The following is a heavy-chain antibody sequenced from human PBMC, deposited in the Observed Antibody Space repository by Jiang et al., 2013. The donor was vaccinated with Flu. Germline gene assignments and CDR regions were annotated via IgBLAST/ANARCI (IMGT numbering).Heavy chain of an antibody. V-gene: IGHV4-4*07. CDR1: GGSISSYY. CDR3: ARDGRVRQGVINAFDI. Sequence: PGLVKPSETLSLTCTVSGGSISSYYWSWTRQPAGKGLEWIGRIYTSGSTNYNPSLKSRVTMSVDTSKNQFSLKLSSVTAADTAVYYCARDGRVRQGVINAFDIWGQGTMVTISS. CDR2: IYTSGST. D-gene: IGHD3-16*02. J-gene: IGHJ3*02.